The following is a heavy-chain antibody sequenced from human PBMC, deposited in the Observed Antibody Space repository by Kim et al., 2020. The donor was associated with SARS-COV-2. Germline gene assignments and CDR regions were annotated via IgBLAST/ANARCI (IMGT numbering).Heavy chain of an antibody. V-gene: IGHV3-7*03. CDR2: IKQDGSEK. CDR3: ARSGGVRIQLWLLY. CDR1: GFTFSSYW. J-gene: IGHJ4*02. D-gene: IGHD5-18*01. Sequence: GGSLRLSCAASGFTFSSYWMSWVRQAPGKGLEWVANIKQDGSEKYYVDSVKGRFTISRDNAKNSLYLQMNSLRAEDTAVYYCARSGGVRIQLWLLYWGQGTLVTVSS.